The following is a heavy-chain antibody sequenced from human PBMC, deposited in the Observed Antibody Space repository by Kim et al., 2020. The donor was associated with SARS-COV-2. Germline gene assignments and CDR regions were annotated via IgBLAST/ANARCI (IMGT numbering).Heavy chain of an antibody. CDR3: ARDDEDIWFGETSCDY. CDR1: GFTFSSYG. D-gene: IGHD3-10*01. J-gene: IGHJ4*02. V-gene: IGHV3-33*01. CDR2: IWYDGSNK. Sequence: GGSLRLSCAASGFTFSSYGMHWVRQAPGKGLEWVAVIWYDGSNKYYADSVKGRFTISRDNSKNTLYLQMNSLRAEDTAVYYCARDDEDIWFGETSCDYWGQETLVTVPT.